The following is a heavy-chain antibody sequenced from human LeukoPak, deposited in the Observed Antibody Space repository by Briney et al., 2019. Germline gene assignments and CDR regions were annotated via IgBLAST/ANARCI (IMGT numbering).Heavy chain of an antibody. CDR3: ARSLNWQGDYMDV. V-gene: IGHV4-34*01. CDR2: INHSGST. CDR1: GGSFSGYY. D-gene: IGHD1-20*01. Sequence: SETLSLTCAVYGGSFSGYYWSWIRQPPGKGLEWIGEINHSGSTNYNPSLKSRVTISVDTSKNQFSLKLSSVTAADTAVYYCARSLNWQGDYMDVWGKGTTVTISS. J-gene: IGHJ6*03.